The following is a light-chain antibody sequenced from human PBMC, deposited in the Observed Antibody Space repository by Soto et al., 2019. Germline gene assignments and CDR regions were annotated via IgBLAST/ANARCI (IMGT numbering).Light chain of an antibody. CDR2: GAS. V-gene: IGKV3-20*01. J-gene: IGKJ1*01. CDR1: QSVSSSY. Sequence: EIVLTQSPGTLSLSPGERATLSCRASQSVSSSYLACYQQKPGQAPRLLIYGASSRATGIPDRFSGSGSGTDFTLNISRLEPEDFAVYYCQQYCSSPWTFGQGTKVDIK. CDR3: QQYCSSPWT.